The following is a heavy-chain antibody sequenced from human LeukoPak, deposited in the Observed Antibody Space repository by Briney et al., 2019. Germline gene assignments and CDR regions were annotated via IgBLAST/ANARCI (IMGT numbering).Heavy chain of an antibody. CDR2: IYHSGST. CDR1: GYSIGSGYY. CDR3: ARVGSGWYSYYFDY. D-gene: IGHD6-19*01. Sequence: PSETLSLTCAVSGYSIGSGYYWGWIRQPPGKGLEWIGSIYHSGSTYYNPPLKSRVTISVDTSKNQFSLKLSSVTAADTAVYYCARVGSGWYSYYFDYWGQGTLVTVSS. V-gene: IGHV4-38-2*01. J-gene: IGHJ4*02.